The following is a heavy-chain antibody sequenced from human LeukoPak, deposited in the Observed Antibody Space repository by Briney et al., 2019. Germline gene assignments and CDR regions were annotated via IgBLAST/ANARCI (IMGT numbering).Heavy chain of an antibody. CDR3: ARRDIVVVVSASDY. J-gene: IGHJ4*02. Sequence: PGGSLRLSCAASGFTFSDHYIDWVRQAPGKGLEWVANIRYDGSEKNYVDSVKGRFTIYRDNAKNSLYLQMNSLRVDDTAVYYCARRDIVVVVSASDYWGRGTLVTVSS. CDR2: IRYDGSEK. V-gene: IGHV3-7*03. D-gene: IGHD2-15*01. CDR1: GFTFSDHY.